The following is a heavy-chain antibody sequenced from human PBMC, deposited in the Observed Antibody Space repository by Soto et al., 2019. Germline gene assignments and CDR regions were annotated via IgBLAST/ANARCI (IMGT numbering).Heavy chain of an antibody. CDR1: GFTFSSYS. CDR2: ITSGSSYI. Sequence: EVQLVESGGGLVKPGGSLRLSCAASGFTFSSYSMNWVRQAPGKGLEWVSSITSGSSYIYYADSVKGRFTISRDNAKNSLYLQMNSLRAEDTAVYYCARGVAAADPWWFAPWGQGTLVTVSS. J-gene: IGHJ5*02. D-gene: IGHD6-13*01. CDR3: ARGVAAADPWWFAP. V-gene: IGHV3-21*01.